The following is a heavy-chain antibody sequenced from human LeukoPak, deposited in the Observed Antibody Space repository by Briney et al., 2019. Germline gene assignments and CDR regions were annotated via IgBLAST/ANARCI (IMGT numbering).Heavy chain of an antibody. CDR1: GYTFTSYA. J-gene: IGHJ3*02. Sequence: SVKVSCKASGYTFTSYAMNWVRQAPGQGLEWMGGIIPIFGTANYAQKFQGRVTITADESTSTAYMELSSLRSEDTAVFYCARDRWLQKRGAFDIWGQGTMVTVSS. CDR3: ARDRWLQKRGAFDI. CDR2: IIPIFGTA. D-gene: IGHD5-24*01. V-gene: IGHV1-69*13.